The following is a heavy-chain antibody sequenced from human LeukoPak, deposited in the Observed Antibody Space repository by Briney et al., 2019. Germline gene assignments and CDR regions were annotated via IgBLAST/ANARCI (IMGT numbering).Heavy chain of an antibody. Sequence: GGSLRLSCAASGFTFSSYGVHWVRQAPGKGLEWVAVIWYDGSNKYYADSVKGRFTISRDNSKNTLYLQMNSLRAEDTAVYYCARGLYGSGSDDAFDIWGQGTMLTVSS. J-gene: IGHJ3*02. CDR3: ARGLYGSGSDDAFDI. V-gene: IGHV3-33*01. D-gene: IGHD3-10*01. CDR1: GFTFSSYG. CDR2: IWYDGSNK.